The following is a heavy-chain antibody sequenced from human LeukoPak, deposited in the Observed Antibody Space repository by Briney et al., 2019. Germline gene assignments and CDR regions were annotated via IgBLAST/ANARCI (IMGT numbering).Heavy chain of an antibody. CDR3: ARDSMVRGVITTRWFDP. J-gene: IGHJ5*02. V-gene: IGHV4-34*01. CDR2: INHSGST. CDR1: GGSFSGYY. Sequence: SETLSLTCAVYGGSFSGYYWSWIRQPPGKGLEWIGEINHSGSTNYNPSLKSRVTISVDTSKNQFSLKLTSMTAADTAVYYCARDSMVRGVITTRWFDPWGQGTLVTVSS. D-gene: IGHD3-10*01.